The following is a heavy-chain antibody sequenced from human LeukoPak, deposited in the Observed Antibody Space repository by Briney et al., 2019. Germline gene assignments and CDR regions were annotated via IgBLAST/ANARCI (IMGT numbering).Heavy chain of an antibody. V-gene: IGHV3-30*01. Sequence: GRSLRLSCAASGFTFSGYAMHWVRQAPGKGLEWVAVISYDAIDKYYADSVKGRFTISRDNSKNTLHLQMNSLRPEDTAVYHCARDPLEWGGTYYVDYWGQGTLVPVSS. CDR3: ARDPLEWGGTYYVDY. J-gene: IGHJ4*02. CDR1: GFTFSGYA. D-gene: IGHD3-3*01. CDR2: ISYDAIDK.